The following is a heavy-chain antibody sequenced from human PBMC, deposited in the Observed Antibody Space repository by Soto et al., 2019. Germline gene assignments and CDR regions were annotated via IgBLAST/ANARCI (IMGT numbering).Heavy chain of an antibody. CDR2: ISSSSSTI. J-gene: IGHJ5*02. Sequence: GGSLRLSCAASGFTFSSYSMNWVRQAPGKGLEWVSYISSSSSTIYYADSVKGRFTISRDNAKNSLYLQMNSLRDEDTAVYYCAKDLLFGGPNKANHWGQGTLVTVSS. CDR3: AKDLLFGGPNKANH. V-gene: IGHV3-48*02. CDR1: GFTFSSYS. D-gene: IGHD3-10*01.